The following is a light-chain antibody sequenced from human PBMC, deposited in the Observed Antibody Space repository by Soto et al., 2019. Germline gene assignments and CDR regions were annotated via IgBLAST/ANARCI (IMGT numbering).Light chain of an antibody. J-gene: IGLJ1*01. CDR1: SSDVGAYDY. Sequence: QSALTQPASVSGSPGQSITISCTGTSSDVGAYDYVSWYQQLPDKAPKLMVYEVSNRPSGVSNRFSGSKSGNTASLTISGLQAEDEADYYCSSYTSSNTLVFGTGTQLTVL. V-gene: IGLV2-14*01. CDR3: SSYTSSNTLV. CDR2: EVS.